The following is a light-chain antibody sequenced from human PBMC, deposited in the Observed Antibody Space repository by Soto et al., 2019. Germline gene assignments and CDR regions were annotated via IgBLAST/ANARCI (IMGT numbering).Light chain of an antibody. CDR2: EVN. V-gene: IGLV2-8*01. J-gene: IGLJ1*01. Sequence: QSALTQPPSASGSPGQSVAISCTGTSSDVGGYNYVSWYQQHPGKAPKLMIYEVNKRPSGVPDRFSGSKSGNTASLTVSGLKAEDEDDYYCSSYAGSSNVFGTETKVTVL. CDR1: SSDVGGYNY. CDR3: SSYAGSSNV.